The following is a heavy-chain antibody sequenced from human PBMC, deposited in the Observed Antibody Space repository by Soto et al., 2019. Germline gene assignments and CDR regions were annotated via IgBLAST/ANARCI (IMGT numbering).Heavy chain of an antibody. CDR2: ISSDSTTI. Sequence: EVQLVESGGGLVEPGGSLRLSCAASGFTFSSYAMNWVRQAPGKGLEWVSYISSDSTTIYYADSVKGRFTVSRDNANNSLYLQTNSLRDEATAVYYCARIKLVEWFFINVDVYDMDVWGQGTPVTVSS. CDR1: GFTFSSYA. D-gene: IGHD3-3*01. CDR3: ARIKLVEWFFINVDVYDMDV. J-gene: IGHJ6*02. V-gene: IGHV3-48*02.